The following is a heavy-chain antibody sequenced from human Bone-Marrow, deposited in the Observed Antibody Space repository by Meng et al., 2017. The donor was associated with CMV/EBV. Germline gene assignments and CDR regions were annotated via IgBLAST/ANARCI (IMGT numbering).Heavy chain of an antibody. D-gene: IGHD7-27*01. CDR2: ISSSTNTI. Sequence: ETLSLTCAASGFTFSTYSMNWVRQAPGKGLEWVSYISSSTNTIYYADSVKGRFTISRDNAKNSLYLQMNSLRAEDTAVYFCARWGSFDKWGQGTLVTVSS. J-gene: IGHJ4*02. V-gene: IGHV3-48*01. CDR3: ARWGSFDK. CDR1: GFTFSTYS.